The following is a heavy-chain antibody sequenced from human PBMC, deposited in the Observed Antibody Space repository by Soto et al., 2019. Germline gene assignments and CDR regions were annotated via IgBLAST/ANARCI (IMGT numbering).Heavy chain of an antibody. J-gene: IGHJ3*02. CDR2: ITGSGVST. V-gene: IGHV3-23*01. CDR1: GGTFSNYA. Sequence: GGSLRLSCATSGGTFSNYAMSWVRQAPGEGLEWVSGITGSGVSTFYVDSVKGRFTISRDNSKNTLYLQMNSLRADDTAVYYCAKDNSAHWLDDPFDIWGQGTMVTVSS. D-gene: IGHD6-19*01. CDR3: AKDNSAHWLDDPFDI.